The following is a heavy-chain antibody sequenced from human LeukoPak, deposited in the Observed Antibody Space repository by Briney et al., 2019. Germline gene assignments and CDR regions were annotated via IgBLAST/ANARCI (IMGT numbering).Heavy chain of an antibody. D-gene: IGHD3-10*01. CDR3: ARASDMVRGVIITYGAFDI. CDR1: GYTFTSYG. Sequence: ASVKVSCKTSGYTFTSYGISWLRQAPGQGLEWMGWINPNSGGTNYAQKFQGRVTMTRDTSISTAYMELSRLRSDDTAVYYCARASDMVRGVIITYGAFDIWGQGTMVTVSS. V-gene: IGHV1-2*02. J-gene: IGHJ3*02. CDR2: INPNSGGT.